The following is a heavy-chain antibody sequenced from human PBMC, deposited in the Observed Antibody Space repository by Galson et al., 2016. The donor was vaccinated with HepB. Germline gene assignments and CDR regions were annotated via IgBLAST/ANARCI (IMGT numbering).Heavy chain of an antibody. V-gene: IGHV3-11*06. Sequence: SLRLSCAASGFSFSDYWMTWIRQAPGKGLEWVASISNSGDYTLYADSVKGRFTISRDNARNSLYLQMESLRAEDTAIYCCASEFYANPYSWGQGTLVTVSS. CDR1: GFSFSDYW. CDR3: ASEFYANPYS. J-gene: IGHJ4*02. CDR2: ISNSGDYT. D-gene: IGHD2/OR15-2a*01.